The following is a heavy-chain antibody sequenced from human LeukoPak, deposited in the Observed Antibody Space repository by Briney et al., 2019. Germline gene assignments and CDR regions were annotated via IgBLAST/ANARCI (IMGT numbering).Heavy chain of an antibody. Sequence: PSETLSLTCTVSGGSISSYYWSWIRQPAGKGLEWIGRIYTSGSTNYNPSLKSRVTMSVDTSKNQFSLKLSSVTAADTAVYYCAREVSRIAGADFYYYYMDVWGKGTTVTVSS. CDR2: IYTSGST. J-gene: IGHJ6*03. V-gene: IGHV4-4*07. CDR3: AREVSRIAGADFYYYYMDV. D-gene: IGHD6-13*01. CDR1: GGSISSYY.